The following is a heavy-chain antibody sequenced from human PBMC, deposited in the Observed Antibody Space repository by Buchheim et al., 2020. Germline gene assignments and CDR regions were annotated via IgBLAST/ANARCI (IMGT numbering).Heavy chain of an antibody. V-gene: IGHV4-34*01. J-gene: IGHJ4*02. CDR2: INHSGST. D-gene: IGHD2-21*01. CDR1: GGSFSGYY. Sequence: QVQLQQWGAGLLKPSETLSLTCAVYGGSFSGYYWSWIRQPPGKGLEWIGEINHSGSTNYNPSLKSRVTISVDTSKNQLSLKLSSVTAADTAVYYCARGVADCGGDCYPAFDYWGQGTL. CDR3: ARGVADCGGDCYPAFDY.